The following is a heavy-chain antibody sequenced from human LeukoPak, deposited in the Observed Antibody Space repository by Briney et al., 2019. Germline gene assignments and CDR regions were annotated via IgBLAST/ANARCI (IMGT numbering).Heavy chain of an antibody. CDR2: IYHSGST. CDR1: GGPISSGGYS. J-gene: IGHJ4*02. Sequence: SETLSLTCAVSGGPISSGGYSWSWIRQPPGKGLEWIGYIYHSGSTYYNPSLKSRVTISVDRSKNQFSLKLSSVTAADTAVYYCARGIAVAGPFDYWGQGTLVTVSS. CDR3: ARGIAVAGPFDY. V-gene: IGHV4-30-2*01. D-gene: IGHD6-19*01.